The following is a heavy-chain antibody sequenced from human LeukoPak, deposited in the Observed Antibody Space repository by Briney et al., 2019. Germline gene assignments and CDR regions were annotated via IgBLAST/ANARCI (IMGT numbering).Heavy chain of an antibody. CDR2: IIPTLGIA. J-gene: IGHJ5*02. Sequence: ASVKVSCKASGYTCTSYDINWVRQAAGQGVEWVGRIIPTLGIANYAQKFQGRVTITADKSTSTAYMELSSLRSEDTAVDYCARAFRKSVGSIFGTSDYGNYWFDPWGQGTLVTVSS. V-gene: IGHV1-69*04. D-gene: IGHD4-17*01. CDR1: GYTCTSYD. CDR3: ARAFRKSVGSIFGTSDYGNYWFDP.